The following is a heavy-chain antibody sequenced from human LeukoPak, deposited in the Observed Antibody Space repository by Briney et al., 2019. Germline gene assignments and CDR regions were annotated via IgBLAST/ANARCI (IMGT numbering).Heavy chain of an antibody. CDR1: GGSISSYY. CDR2: IYYSGST. V-gene: IGHV4-59*01. CDR3: ARETSQKGAHYMDV. J-gene: IGHJ6*03. D-gene: IGHD3-16*01. Sequence: SETLSLTCTVSGGSISSYYWSWIRQPPGKGLEWIGYIYYSGSTNYNPSLKSPVTISVDTSKNQFSLKLSSVTAADTAVYYCARETSQKGAHYMDVWGKGTTVTISS.